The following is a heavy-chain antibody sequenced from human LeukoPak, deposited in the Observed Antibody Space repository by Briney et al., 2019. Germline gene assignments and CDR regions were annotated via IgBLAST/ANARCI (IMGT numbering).Heavy chain of an antibody. CDR2: ISAYNGNA. V-gene: IGHV1-18*01. CDR1: GYTFTNYG. J-gene: IGHJ4*02. Sequence: ASVKVSCKASGYTFTNYGISWVRQAPGQGLEWMGWISAYNGNANYAQNLQGRVTMTTDTSTTTAYMELRSLRSDDTAVYYCARDMITFGGVIALTDYWGQGTLVTVSS. D-gene: IGHD3-16*02. CDR3: ARDMITFGGVIALTDY.